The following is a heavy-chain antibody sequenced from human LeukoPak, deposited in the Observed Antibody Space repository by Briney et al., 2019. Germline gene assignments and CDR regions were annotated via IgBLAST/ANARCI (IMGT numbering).Heavy chain of an antibody. D-gene: IGHD3-22*01. CDR3: AKDRLGALYYYESSGYYRLDY. CDR1: GFTFSSCG. CDR2: ISYDGSNK. Sequence: PGGSLRLSCAASGFTFSSCGIHWVRQAPGKGLEWVAVISYDGSNKYYADSVKGRFTISRDNSKDTLYLQMNSLRADDAAVDYCAKDRLGALYYYESSGYYRLDYWGQGTLVTVSS. V-gene: IGHV3-30*18. J-gene: IGHJ4*02.